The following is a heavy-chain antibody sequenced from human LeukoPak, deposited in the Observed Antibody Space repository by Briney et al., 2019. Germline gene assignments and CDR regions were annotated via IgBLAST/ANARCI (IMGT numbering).Heavy chain of an antibody. D-gene: IGHD4-11*01. CDR2: IIPMFGTA. CDR3: ARGTGTRMHFDQ. V-gene: IGHV1-69*06. Sequence: SVKVSCKASGGTFNNFAISWVRQAPGQGLEWMGGIIPMFGTANYAQNFQGKITIIADKATRTAYMELSSLRSEDTAVYYCARGTGTRMHFDQWGQGTLVTVSS. J-gene: IGHJ4*02. CDR1: GGTFNNFA.